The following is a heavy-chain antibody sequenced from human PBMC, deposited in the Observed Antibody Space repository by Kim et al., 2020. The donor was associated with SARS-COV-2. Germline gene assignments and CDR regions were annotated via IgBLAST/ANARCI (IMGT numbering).Heavy chain of an antibody. CDR2: IYPGDSDT. J-gene: IGHJ4*02. CDR3: VRLEGSVSKDLKYHFDY. D-gene: IGHD3-10*01. Sequence: GESLKISCTGSGYSFTTYWIGWVRQMPGKGLEWMGIIYPGDSDTMYRPSFQGQVTISADKSISTTFLQWSSLKASDTAMYYCVRLEGSVSKDLKYHFDYWGQGTLVTVSS. CDR1: GYSFTTYW. V-gene: IGHV5-51*01.